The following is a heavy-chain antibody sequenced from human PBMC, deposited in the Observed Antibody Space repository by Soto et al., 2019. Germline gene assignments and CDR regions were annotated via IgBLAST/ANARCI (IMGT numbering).Heavy chain of an antibody. D-gene: IGHD2-21*01. J-gene: IGHJ4*02. CDR1: GTSINGGDFH. V-gene: IGHV4-30-4*01. Sequence: SETLSLTCTVSGTSINGGDFHWTWIRQPPGKGLEWLGSTYAYSSDHTYYSPSLQGRLFISADRSQSQFSLNLTSVTAADTAVYYCARVLFGGAGSWGQGPLVTVSS. CDR3: ARVLFGGAGS. CDR2: TYAYSSDHT.